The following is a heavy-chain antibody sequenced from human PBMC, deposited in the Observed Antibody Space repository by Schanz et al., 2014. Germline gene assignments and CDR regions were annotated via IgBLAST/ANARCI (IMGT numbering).Heavy chain of an antibody. Sequence: EVQLLESGGDLVQPGGSLRLSCVVSGFTFRGYAMSWVRQAPGKGLEWISSMYINSGSTQYADSVKGRFIISRDSSKNTLFLQMTSLRAEDTALYYCAKDPHKDCGGKPQALDIWGQGTMVTVSS. CDR1: GFTFRGYA. CDR2: MYINSGST. D-gene: IGHD4-17*01. J-gene: IGHJ3*02. CDR3: AKDPHKDCGGKPQALDI. V-gene: IGHV3-23*01.